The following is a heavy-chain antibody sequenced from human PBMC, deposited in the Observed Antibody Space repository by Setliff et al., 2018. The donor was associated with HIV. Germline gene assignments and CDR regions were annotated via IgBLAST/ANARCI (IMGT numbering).Heavy chain of an antibody. Sequence: SETLSLTCAVYGGSFSGDYWVWIRQSPGKGLEWIGDISQTRSTNYDPSLKSRVTISLDTSKNQLSLKLNSVTAADTATYYCARSNPGITAGLLAYWGPGTLVTVSS. CDR1: GGSFSGDY. D-gene: IGHD6-13*01. CDR3: ARSNPGITAGLLAY. V-gene: IGHV4-34*01. J-gene: IGHJ4*02. CDR2: ISQTRST.